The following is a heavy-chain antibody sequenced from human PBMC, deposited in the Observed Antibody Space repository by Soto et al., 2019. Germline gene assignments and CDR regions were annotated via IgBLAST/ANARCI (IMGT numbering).Heavy chain of an antibody. Sequence: GVSLRLSCAASGFTFSSYAMHWVRQAPGKGLEWVAVISYDGSNKYYADSVKGRFTISRDNSKNTLYLQMNSLRAEDTAVYYCARDSLGSKRRYFDLWGRGTLVTVSS. CDR2: ISYDGSNK. V-gene: IGHV3-30-3*01. J-gene: IGHJ2*01. CDR3: ARDSLGSKRRYFDL. CDR1: GFTFSSYA. D-gene: IGHD3-16*01.